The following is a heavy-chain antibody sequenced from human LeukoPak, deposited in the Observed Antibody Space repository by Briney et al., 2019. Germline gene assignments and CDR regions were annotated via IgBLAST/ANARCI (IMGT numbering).Heavy chain of an antibody. CDR2: IHHNGTR. V-gene: IGHV4/OR15-8*01. CDR1: VGSISSGNW. Sequence: KASETLSLTCGVSVGSISSGNWWTWVRQSPGKGLEWIGEIHHNGTRNFNPSLKSRVIISLDTFKNHISLILTSVTAADTAVYYCASAPILRGEGGERYRCGLDVWGQGTTVIVSS. J-gene: IGHJ6*02. CDR3: ASAPILRGEGGERYRCGLDV. D-gene: IGHD2-2*02.